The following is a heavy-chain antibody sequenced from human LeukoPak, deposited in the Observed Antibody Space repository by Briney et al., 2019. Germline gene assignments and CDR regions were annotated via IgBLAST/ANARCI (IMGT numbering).Heavy chain of an antibody. Sequence: ASVKVSCKASGYTFTGYYMHWVRQAPGQGLEWMGWINPNSGGTNYAQKFQGRVTMTRDTSISTAYMELSSLGSEDTAVYYCARVEGSYSNDYWGQGTLVTVSS. CDR2: INPNSGGT. V-gene: IGHV1-2*02. D-gene: IGHD1-26*01. CDR3: ARVEGSYSNDY. J-gene: IGHJ4*02. CDR1: GYTFTGYY.